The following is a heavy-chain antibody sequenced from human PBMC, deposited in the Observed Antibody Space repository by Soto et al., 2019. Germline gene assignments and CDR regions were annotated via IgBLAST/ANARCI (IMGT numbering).Heavy chain of an antibody. CDR3: ATERYHVLSDGLDV. Sequence: GASVKVSCKASGFSLTGYYFHWIRAAPGQGLEWLGWINPNTGGTTYAQKFQGRVTLTWDTSINTAYMELSSLRPDDTAMYYCATERYHVLSDGLDVWGQGTSVTVSS. V-gene: IGHV1-2*02. J-gene: IGHJ6*02. CDR2: INPNTGGT. CDR1: GFSLTGYY. D-gene: IGHD3-16*01.